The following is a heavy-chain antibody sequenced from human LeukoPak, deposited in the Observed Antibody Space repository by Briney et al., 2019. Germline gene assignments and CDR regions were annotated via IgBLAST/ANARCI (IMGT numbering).Heavy chain of an antibody. Sequence: ASVTVSCKASGYSFTGYYIHWVRQAPGQGLEWMGLINPNSGGTNYAQKFQDWVTMTRDTSINTVNMEMSRLRSEDTGVYYCARDLRQEDSTYFSGMDLSAEGTTVTVPS. CDR2: INPNSGGT. J-gene: IGHJ6*04. CDR1: GYSFTGYY. CDR3: ARDLRQEDSTYFSGMDL. V-gene: IGHV1-2*04. D-gene: IGHD4-11*01.